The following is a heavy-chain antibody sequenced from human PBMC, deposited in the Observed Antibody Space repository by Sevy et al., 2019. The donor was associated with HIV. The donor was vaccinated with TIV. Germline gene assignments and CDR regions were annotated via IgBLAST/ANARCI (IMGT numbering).Heavy chain of an antibody. CDR3: AKDIGLGIGHGMDV. J-gene: IGHJ6*02. V-gene: IGHV3-9*01. CDR1: GFTFDDYA. CDR2: ISWNSGSI. D-gene: IGHD2-2*03. Sequence: SLKISCAASGFTFDDYAMHWVRQAPGKGLEWVSGISWNSGSIGYADSVKGRFTISRDNAKNSLYLQMNSLRAEDTALYYCAKDIGLGIGHGMDVWGQGTTVTVSS.